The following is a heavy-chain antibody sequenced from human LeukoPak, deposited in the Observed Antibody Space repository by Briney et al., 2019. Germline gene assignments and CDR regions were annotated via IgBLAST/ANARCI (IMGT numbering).Heavy chain of an antibody. J-gene: IGHJ4*02. CDR2: IYTSGST. CDR1: GGSISSYY. V-gene: IGHV4-4*07. D-gene: IGHD3-22*01. Sequence: SETLSLTCTVSGGSISSYYWSWIRQPAGKGLEWIGRIYTSGSTNYNPSLKSRVAMSVDTSKNQFSLKLSSVTAADTAVYYCARDNSLHYYDSSGYGYWGQGTLVTVSS. CDR3: ARDNSLHYYDSSGYGY.